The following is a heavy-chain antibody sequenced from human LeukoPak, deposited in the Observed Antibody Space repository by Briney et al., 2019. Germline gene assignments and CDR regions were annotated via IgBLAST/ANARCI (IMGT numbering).Heavy chain of an antibody. V-gene: IGHV3-11*01. D-gene: IGHD3-22*01. CDR1: GFTFSDYY. J-gene: IGHJ4*02. CDR2: ISSSGSTI. Sequence: GGSLRLSCAASGFTFSDYYMSWIRQAPGKGLEWVSYISSSGSTIYYADSVKGRFTISRDNAKNSLYLQMNSLRAEDTAVYYCARDSNYYDSSGYDSASAYWGQGTLVTVSS. CDR3: ARDSNYYDSSGYDSASAY.